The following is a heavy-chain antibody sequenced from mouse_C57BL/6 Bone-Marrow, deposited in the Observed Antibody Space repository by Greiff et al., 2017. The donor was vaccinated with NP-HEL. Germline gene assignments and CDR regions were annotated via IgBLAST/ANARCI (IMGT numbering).Heavy chain of an antibody. CDR2: INPNNGGT. V-gene: IGHV1-26*01. Sequence: VQLQQSGPELVKPGASVKISCKASGYTFTDYYMNWVKQSHGKSLEWIGDINPNNGGTSYNQKFKGKATLTVDKSSSTAYMELRSLTSEDSAVYYCARHGNWEAMDYWGQGTSVTVSS. CDR1: GYTFTDYY. J-gene: IGHJ4*01. CDR3: ARHGNWEAMDY. D-gene: IGHD4-1*01.